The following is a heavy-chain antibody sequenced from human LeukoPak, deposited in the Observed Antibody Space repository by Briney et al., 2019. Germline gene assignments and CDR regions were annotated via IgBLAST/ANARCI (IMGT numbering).Heavy chain of an antibody. CDR3: ARGGAVAGVRNRLDS. D-gene: IGHD6-19*01. Sequence: PGGSLRLSCAASGFTFSSYAMSWVRQARGKGLEWVSVISGGDNRTYYADSVKGRFTIFRDDSKNSLYLQMSSLRAEDTAVYYCARGGAVAGVRNRLDSWGQGTLVTVSS. J-gene: IGHJ5*01. V-gene: IGHV3-23*01. CDR2: ISGGDNRT. CDR1: GFTFSSYA.